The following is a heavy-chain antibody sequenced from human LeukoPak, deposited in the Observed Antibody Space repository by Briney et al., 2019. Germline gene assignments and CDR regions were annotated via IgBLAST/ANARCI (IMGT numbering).Heavy chain of an antibody. V-gene: IGHV3-23*01. D-gene: IGHD1-26*01. CDR3: ARGQYSGSYYHYCYYMDV. CDR1: GFTFSSYA. J-gene: IGHJ6*03. Sequence: GGSPRLSCAASGFTFSSYAMSWVRQAPGKGLEWVSAISGSGGSTYYADSVKGRFTISRDNSKNTLYLQMNSLRAEDTAVYYCARGQYSGSYYHYCYYMDVWGKGTTVTVSS. CDR2: ISGSGGST.